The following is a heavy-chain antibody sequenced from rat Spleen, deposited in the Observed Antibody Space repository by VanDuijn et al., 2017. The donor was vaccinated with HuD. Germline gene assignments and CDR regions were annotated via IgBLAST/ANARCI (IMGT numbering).Heavy chain of an antibody. CDR3: ARSGYGGYYFDY. V-gene: IGHV5-7*01. D-gene: IGHD1-11*01. J-gene: IGHJ2*01. CDR2: ISYDGSST. CDR1: GFTFSDYA. Sequence: EVQLVESGGGLVQPGRSLKLSCAASGFTFSDYAMNWIRQAPTKGLEWVASISYDGSSTYYRDSVKGRFTISRDNAKSTLFLRMDSLRSEDTATYYCARSGYGGYYFDYWGQGVMVTVSS.